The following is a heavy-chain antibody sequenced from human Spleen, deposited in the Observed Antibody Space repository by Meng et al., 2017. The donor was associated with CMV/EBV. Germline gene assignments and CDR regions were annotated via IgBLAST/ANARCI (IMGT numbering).Heavy chain of an antibody. CDR3: ARGGSYYRY. D-gene: IGHD1-26*01. CDR2: IYSGSANT. Sequence: GESLKISCAASGFTVSSNYMSWVRQAPGKGLEWVSLIYSGSANTHYADSVKGRFTISRDNSKNTLYLQMNSLRAEDTAVYYCARGGSYYRYWGQGTLVTVSS. J-gene: IGHJ4*02. CDR1: GFTVSSNY. V-gene: IGHV3-53*05.